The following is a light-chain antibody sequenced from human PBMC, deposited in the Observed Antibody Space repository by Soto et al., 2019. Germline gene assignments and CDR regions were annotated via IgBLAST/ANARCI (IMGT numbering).Light chain of an antibody. Sequence: DIQMTQSPSTLSGSVGDRVTITCRDSQTISSWLAWYQQKPGKAPTLLIYKASTLKSGVPSRFSGSGSGTAFPLTISSLQPDDFATYYCQHYNSYSEAFGQGTKVELK. J-gene: IGKJ1*01. CDR1: QTISSW. CDR2: KAS. V-gene: IGKV1-5*03. CDR3: QHYNSYSEA.